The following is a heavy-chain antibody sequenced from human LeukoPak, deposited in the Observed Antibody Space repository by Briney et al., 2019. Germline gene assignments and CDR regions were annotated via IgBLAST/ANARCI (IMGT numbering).Heavy chain of an antibody. Sequence: PGQSLRLSCTTSGFIFGDYNMNWVRQAPGKRPEWVGYIRAKIHDGTTDFAASVKGRFTISRDDSKGIAYLQMTSLKSEDTAVYYCSRGQKDPYGPEFDYWGQGTLVTVSS. J-gene: IGHJ4*02. CDR2: IRAKIHDGTT. CDR3: SRGQKDPYGPEFDY. V-gene: IGHV3-49*04. CDR1: GFIFGDYN. D-gene: IGHD3-10*01.